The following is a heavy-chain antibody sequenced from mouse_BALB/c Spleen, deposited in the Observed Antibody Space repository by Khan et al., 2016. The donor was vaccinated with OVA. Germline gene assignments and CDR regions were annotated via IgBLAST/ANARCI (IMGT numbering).Heavy chain of an antibody. D-gene: IGHD6-1*01. CDR3: ANDRCSAAWLTY. J-gene: IGHJ3*01. V-gene: IGHV1-7*01. Sequence: QVRLQQSGAELAKPGASVKMSCKASGYTFTSYWMHWVKQRPGQGLEWIGYINPSTGYTEYNQRFKDKATLTADKSSSTAYMQLSSLTSEESAVYYCANDRCSAAWLTYWGQGTLVTVSA. CDR2: INPSTGYT. CDR1: GYTFTSYW.